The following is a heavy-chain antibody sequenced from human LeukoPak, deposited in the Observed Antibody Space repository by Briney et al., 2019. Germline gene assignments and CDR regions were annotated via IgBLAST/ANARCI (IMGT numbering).Heavy chain of an antibody. CDR3: ARESPGSMIVVVHPFDY. CDR1: GGSISSYY. D-gene: IGHD3-22*01. J-gene: IGHJ4*02. CDR2: IYTSGST. V-gene: IGHV4-4*07. Sequence: PSETLSLTCTVSGGSISSYYWSWIRQPAGKGLEWIGRIYTSGSTNYNPSLKSRVTMSVDTSKNQFSLKLSSVTAADTAVYYCARESPGSMIVVVHPFDYWGQGTLVTVSS.